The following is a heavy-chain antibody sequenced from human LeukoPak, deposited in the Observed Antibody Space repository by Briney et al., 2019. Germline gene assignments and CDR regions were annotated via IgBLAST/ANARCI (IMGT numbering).Heavy chain of an antibody. V-gene: IGHV4-4*07. D-gene: IGHD2-21*02. Sequence: SETLSLTCTVSGGSISGYYWSWIRQPAGKGLEWIGRIYTSGSTNYNPSLKSRVTMSVDTSKNQSSLKLSSVTAADTAVYYCARDACGGDCYSGHYFDYWGQGTLVTVSS. CDR3: ARDACGGDCYSGHYFDY. CDR2: IYTSGST. J-gene: IGHJ4*02. CDR1: GGSISGYY.